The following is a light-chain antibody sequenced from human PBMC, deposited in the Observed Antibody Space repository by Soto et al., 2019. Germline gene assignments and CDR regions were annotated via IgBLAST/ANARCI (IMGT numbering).Light chain of an antibody. Sequence: IPLTQSPSSLSASVGDRVTFTCRASQGISTFLAWYQQKAGKAPKPLIYAASTLQSGVSSRFSGSGSGTDFTLTISSLQPEDSAIYYCQQLHSYPITFGHGTRLEIK. J-gene: IGKJ5*01. CDR2: AAS. CDR1: QGISTF. CDR3: QQLHSYPIT. V-gene: IGKV1-9*01.